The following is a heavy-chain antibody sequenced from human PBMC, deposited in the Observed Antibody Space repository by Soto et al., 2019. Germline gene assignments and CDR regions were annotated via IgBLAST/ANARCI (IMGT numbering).Heavy chain of an antibody. CDR2: IYYSGST. CDR3: ARQKSHCSGGSCYYAYYYYYLAV. V-gene: IGHV4-39*01. Sequence: PSETLSLTCTVSGGSISSGSYYWCWIRQPPGKGLEWIGSIYYSGSTYYNPSLKSRVTISVDTSKNQFSLKLSSVTAADTAVYYCARQKSHCSGGSCYYAYYYYYLAVWGKGTSVTVSS. D-gene: IGHD2-15*01. CDR1: GGSISSGSYY. J-gene: IGHJ6*03.